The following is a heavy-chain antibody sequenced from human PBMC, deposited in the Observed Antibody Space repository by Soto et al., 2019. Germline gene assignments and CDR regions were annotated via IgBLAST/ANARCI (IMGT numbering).Heavy chain of an antibody. CDR2: IKGDGIET. J-gene: IGHJ6*03. V-gene: IGHV3-74*01. CDR1: GSTFSRKW. D-gene: IGHD2-21*02. Sequence: EVQLVESGGGLVQLGGSLRLSCAASGSTFSRKWMHWVRQAPGKGLVWVSRIKGDGIETTYADSVKGRFTISRDNARNTLYLQMNSLSAEDTAVYYCSMGGDFGSYMDVWGKGTTVTVSS. CDR3: SMGGDFGSYMDV.